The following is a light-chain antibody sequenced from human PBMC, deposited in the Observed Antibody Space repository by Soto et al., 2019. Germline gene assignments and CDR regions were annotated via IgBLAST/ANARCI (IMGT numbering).Light chain of an antibody. CDR3: QHYNNLWG. V-gene: IGKV3-15*01. Sequence: EIVMTQSPATLSVSPGERVTLSCRASQSVSTNLAWYQQNPGQAPRPLIYGASTRATGVPARFSGSGSGTEFTLTISSLQSEDFAVYYCQHYNNLWGFGGGTKVEIK. J-gene: IGKJ4*01. CDR1: QSVSTN. CDR2: GAS.